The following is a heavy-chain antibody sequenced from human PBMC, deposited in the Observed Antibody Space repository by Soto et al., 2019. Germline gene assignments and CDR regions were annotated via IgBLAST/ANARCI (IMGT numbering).Heavy chain of an antibody. CDR3: AKEGGLSGSYYISSSYYFDY. D-gene: IGHD1-26*01. CDR2: ISYDGSNT. V-gene: IGHV3-30*18. CDR1: GFTFSSYG. J-gene: IGHJ4*02. Sequence: QVQLVESGGGVVQPGRSLRLSCVASGFTFSSYGMHWVRQAPGKGLEWVAIISYDGSNTYYADSVKGRFTISRDNSKHTLDLQMNSLRAEDTSVYYCAKEGGLSGSYYISSSYYFDYWGQGTLVTVSS.